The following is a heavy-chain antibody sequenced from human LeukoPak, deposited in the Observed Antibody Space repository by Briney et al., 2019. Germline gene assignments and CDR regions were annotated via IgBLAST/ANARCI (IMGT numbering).Heavy chain of an antibody. V-gene: IGHV3-9*01. CDR1: GFTFDDYA. Sequence: GRSLRLSCAASGFTFDDYAMHWARQAPGKGLEWVSGISWNSGSIGYADSVKGRFTISRDNAKNSLYLQMNSLRAEDTALYYCAKGKGTWIQLWTFDYWGQGTLVTVSS. CDR2: ISWNSGSI. J-gene: IGHJ4*02. D-gene: IGHD5-18*01. CDR3: AKGKGTWIQLWTFDY.